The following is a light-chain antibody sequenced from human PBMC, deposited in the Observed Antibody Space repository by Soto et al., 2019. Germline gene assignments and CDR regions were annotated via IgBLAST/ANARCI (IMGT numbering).Light chain of an antibody. CDR2: DAS. J-gene: IGKJ1*01. CDR1: QSISSG. Sequence: DIQMTQSPSTLSASVGDRVTITCRASQSISSGLAWYQQKPGKAPKVLIYDASSLESGVPPRFSGGGAGTTVSLTISSLQPADFAASYCQQYNSYSSWTFGQGTKVEIK. CDR3: QQYNSYSSWT. V-gene: IGKV1-5*01.